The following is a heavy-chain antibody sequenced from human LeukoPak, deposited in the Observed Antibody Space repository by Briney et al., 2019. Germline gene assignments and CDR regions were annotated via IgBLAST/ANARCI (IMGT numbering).Heavy chain of an antibody. Sequence: PSETLSLTCTVSGASISSYYWSWVRQRPGKGLEWIAYIYYSGSTNYNTSLKRRVTISLDTSKKKFSLKRRSVTAADTAVYYCATVPGEYHGSGSYRAFDIWGQGTMVAVSS. D-gene: IGHD3-10*01. CDR2: IYYSGST. CDR3: ATVPGEYHGSGSYRAFDI. CDR1: GASISSYY. V-gene: IGHV4-59*01. J-gene: IGHJ3*02.